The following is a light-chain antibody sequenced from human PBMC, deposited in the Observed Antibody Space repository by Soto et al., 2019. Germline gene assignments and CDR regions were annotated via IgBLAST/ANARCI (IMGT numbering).Light chain of an antibody. CDR1: QSVSGPY. J-gene: IGKJ1*01. CDR3: QQYGNSLPLT. V-gene: IGKV3-20*01. Sequence: EIVLTQSPGTLSLSPGERATLSCRASQSVSGPYLAWYQQKPGQAPRLLIYSASNRAAGIPDRFSGSGPGTDFPLTISRLEPDYFALYYFQQYGNSLPLTFGQGTTVEIK. CDR2: SAS.